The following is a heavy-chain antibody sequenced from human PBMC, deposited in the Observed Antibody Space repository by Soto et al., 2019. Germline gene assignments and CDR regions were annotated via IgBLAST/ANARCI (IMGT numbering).Heavy chain of an antibody. J-gene: IGHJ4*02. CDR1: GFTLNSYG. CDR3: AKTPWEKNYSSWFDC. V-gene: IGHV3-30*18. CDR2: ISHDGTNK. D-gene: IGHD1-26*01. Sequence: QVQLVESGGGVVQPGRSLRLSCAASGFTLNSYGMHWVRQAPGKGLEWVASISHDGTNKYYVDSVKGRFTISRDNSKSTLYLQMNSLRAEDTAVYYCAKTPWEKNYSSWFDCWGQGTLVTVSS.